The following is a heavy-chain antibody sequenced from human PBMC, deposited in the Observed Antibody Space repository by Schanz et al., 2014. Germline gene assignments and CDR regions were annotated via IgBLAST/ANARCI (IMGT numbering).Heavy chain of an antibody. D-gene: IGHD1-26*01. J-gene: IGHJ6*02. CDR1: GFTFSSYG. CDR3: VKDLQRELLRDDHYYGMDV. Sequence: LVESGGGVVQPGRSLRLSCAASGFTFSSYGMHWVRQVPGKGLEWVAVVCYDGSKKYYADSVKDRFTTSRDISKTTMYLQMNSLRAEDTAVYYCVKDLQRELLRDDHYYGMDVWGQGTTVTVSS. CDR2: VCYDGSKK. V-gene: IGHV3-33*06.